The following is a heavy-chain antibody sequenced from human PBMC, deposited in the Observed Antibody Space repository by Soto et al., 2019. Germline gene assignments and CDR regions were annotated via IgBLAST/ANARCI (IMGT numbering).Heavy chain of an antibody. CDR3: ALYQYTVADFDY. CDR1: GLSLSTSGVG. V-gene: IGHV2-5*01. Sequence: QITLKESGPTLVKPTQTLTLTCTFSGLSLSTSGVGVGWIRQPPGKALEVLALIYWNDDKRYSPSLKSRLTITNDTSKNQVVLTMTNMDPVDTATYYCALYQYTVADFDYWGQGTLVTVSS. CDR2: IYWNDDK. J-gene: IGHJ4*02. D-gene: IGHD5-12*01.